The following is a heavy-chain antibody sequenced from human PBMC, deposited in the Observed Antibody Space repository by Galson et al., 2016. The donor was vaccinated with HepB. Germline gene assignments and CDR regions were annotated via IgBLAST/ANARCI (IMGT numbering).Heavy chain of an antibody. CDR2: IRPDGSQE. D-gene: IGHD5-18*01. J-gene: IGHJ6*02. CDR1: GFTFSSYW. V-gene: IGHV3-7*01. Sequence: SLRLSCAASGFTFSSYWMDWVRQAPGKGLEWVANIRPDGSQEHYVDSVTGRFTISRDNAKKSLFLQMNILRAEDTAVYYCARGLDATLGGGWHYGMDVWGQGTTVTVSS. CDR3: ARGLDATLGGGWHYGMDV.